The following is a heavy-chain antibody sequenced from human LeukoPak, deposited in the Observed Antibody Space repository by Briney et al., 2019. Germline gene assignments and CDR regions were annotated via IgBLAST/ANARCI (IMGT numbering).Heavy chain of an antibody. J-gene: IGHJ4*02. V-gene: IGHV3-30*18. CDR2: ISRDGGYT. Sequence: GGSLRLSCAASGLTSSDYAFHWVRQAPGQGPEWVAVISRDGGYTYYADSVRGRFTISRDSSENALYLQMNSLRGGDTAVYYCAKVGDSSSFDHWGQGTLVIVSS. CDR1: GLTSSDYA. CDR3: AKVGDSSSFDH. D-gene: IGHD6-19*01.